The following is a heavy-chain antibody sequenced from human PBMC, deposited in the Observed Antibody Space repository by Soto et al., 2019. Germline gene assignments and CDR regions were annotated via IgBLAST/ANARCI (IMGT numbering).Heavy chain of an antibody. CDR2: VNPKSGGT. J-gene: IGHJ4*02. Sequence: ASVKVSCKASGYTFTGYYMHWVRQAPGQGLEWMGWVNPKSGGTDYAQKFQGRVSMTRNTSSSSAYMELSSMRSDDTAVYYCSKANSGDDDEFDYWGQGTQVTVSS. V-gene: IGHV1-2*02. CDR1: GYTFTGYY. CDR3: SKANSGDDDEFDY. D-gene: IGHD5-12*01.